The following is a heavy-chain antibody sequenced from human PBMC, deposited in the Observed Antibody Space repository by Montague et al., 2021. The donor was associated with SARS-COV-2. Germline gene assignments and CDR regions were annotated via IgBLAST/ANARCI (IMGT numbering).Heavy chain of an antibody. CDR2: IHATGNT. D-gene: IGHD3-22*01. Sequence: TLSLTCSVSGASIGGGSYYYSWIRQPAGKGLQWIGRIHATGNTNHNPSLKSRVTISIDTSRNHVSLALRSVTAADSAVYFCARVSSSWRFNYNMDVWGQGTTVTVSS. J-gene: IGHJ6*02. V-gene: IGHV4-61*02. CDR1: GASIGGGSYY. CDR3: ARVSSSWRFNYNMDV.